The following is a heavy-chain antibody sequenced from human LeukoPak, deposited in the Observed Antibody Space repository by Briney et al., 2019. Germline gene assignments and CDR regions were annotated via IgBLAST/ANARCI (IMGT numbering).Heavy chain of an antibody. J-gene: IGHJ4*02. D-gene: IGHD5-24*01. CDR3: ARDRVRDGYNHFDY. CDR1: GYTFTAYY. Sequence: ASVKVSCKASGYTFTAYYLHWVRRAPGQGLEWMGWISPNSGDTNYAQKFQGRVTMTRDTSIGTAYMELSGLRSDDTAVYYCARDRVRDGYNHFDYWGQGTLVTVSS. CDR2: ISPNSGDT. V-gene: IGHV1-2*02.